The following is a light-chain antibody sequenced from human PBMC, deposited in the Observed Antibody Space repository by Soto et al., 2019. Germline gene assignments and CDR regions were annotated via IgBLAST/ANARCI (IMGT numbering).Light chain of an antibody. CDR2: LGS. CDR3: MQTLQTPPWT. J-gene: IGKJ1*01. Sequence: DIVMTQSPLSLPVTPGEPASISCRSSQSLLHSNGYNYLDWYLQKPGQSPRLLIYLGSTRASGVPDRFSGSGSGTDFTLKIRRVEAEDVGVYYCMQTLQTPPWTFGQGTKVDI. CDR1: QSLLHSNGYNY. V-gene: IGKV2-28*01.